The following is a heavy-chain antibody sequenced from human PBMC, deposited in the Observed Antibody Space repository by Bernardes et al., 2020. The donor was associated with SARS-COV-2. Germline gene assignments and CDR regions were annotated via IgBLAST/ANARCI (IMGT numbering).Heavy chain of an antibody. CDR2: VYYTGDT. CDR3: ARQDIGAIFGVVITPAGMDV. Sequence: SETLSLTCTVSGGSITTHYWNWIRQSPGKGLEWIGYVYYTGDTNYNPSLKSRLTISVDTSKNQFSLKLSSVTAADTAVYYCARQDIGAIFGVVITPAGMDVRGQGTTVTVSS. V-gene: IGHV4-59*08. D-gene: IGHD3-3*01. CDR1: GGSITTHY. J-gene: IGHJ6*02.